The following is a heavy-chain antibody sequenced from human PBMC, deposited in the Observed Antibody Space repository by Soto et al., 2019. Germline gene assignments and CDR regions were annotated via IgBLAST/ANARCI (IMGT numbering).Heavy chain of an antibody. J-gene: IGHJ5*02. CDR1: GYTFTNYE. CDR2: MNPNSGDT. CDR3: ARGRGGHCHGGICYRFLDP. V-gene: IGHV1-8*01. D-gene: IGHD2-15*01. Sequence: ASVKVSCKASGYTFTNYETIWVRQAPGQGLEWMGWMNPNSGDTVYAQKFQGRVTLTRDTSISTAYMELSSLTNEDTAVYYCARGRGGHCHGGICYRFLDPWGQGTLVTVSS.